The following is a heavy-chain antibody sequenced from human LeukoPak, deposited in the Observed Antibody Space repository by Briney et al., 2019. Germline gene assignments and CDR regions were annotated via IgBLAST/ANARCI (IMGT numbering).Heavy chain of an antibody. CDR2: FTGRPGRT. CDR3: AKDHLLCTSTSCYIDYFDS. Sequence: PGGSLRLSCETSGFTFINYAMSWVRQAPGKELEGVSAFTGRPGRTYYADSVRGRFTISRDTSKNTLFLQMSSLRVEDTAIYYCAKDHLLCTSTSCYIDYFDSWGQGTLVSVSP. D-gene: IGHD2-2*02. CDR1: GFTFINYA. J-gene: IGHJ4*02. V-gene: IGHV3-23*01.